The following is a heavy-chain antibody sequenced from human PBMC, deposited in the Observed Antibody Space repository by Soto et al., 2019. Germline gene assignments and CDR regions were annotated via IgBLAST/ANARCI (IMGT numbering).Heavy chain of an antibody. Sequence: QVQLVQSGAEVKKPGSSVKVSCKASGGTFSSYTISWVRQAPGQGLEWMGRIIPILGIANYAQKFQGRVTITADKSTSTAYMELSSLRSEDTALYYCAREFNDDSIDWGQGTLVTVSS. CDR1: GGTFSSYT. V-gene: IGHV1-69*08. CDR2: IIPILGIA. J-gene: IGHJ4*02. D-gene: IGHD3-22*01. CDR3: AREFNDDSID.